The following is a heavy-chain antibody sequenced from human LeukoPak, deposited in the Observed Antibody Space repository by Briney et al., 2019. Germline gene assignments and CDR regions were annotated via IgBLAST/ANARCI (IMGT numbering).Heavy chain of an antibody. CDR2: INHSGST. D-gene: IGHD3-3*01. CDR1: GGSFSGYY. CDR3: ARGGYYDFWSGYYKYYGMDV. V-gene: IGHV4-34*01. J-gene: IGHJ6*02. Sequence: SETLSLTCAVYGGSFSGYYWSWIRQPPGKGLEWIGEINHSGSTSYNPSLKSRVTVSVDTSKNQFSLKLSSVTAADTAVYYCARGGYYDFWSGYYKYYGMDVWGQGTTVTVSS.